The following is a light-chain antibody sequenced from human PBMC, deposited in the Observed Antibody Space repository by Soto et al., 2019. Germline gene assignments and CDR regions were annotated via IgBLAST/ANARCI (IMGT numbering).Light chain of an antibody. J-gene: IGKJ1*01. Sequence: EIVMTQSPATLSVSPGERATLSCRASQSVSSNLAWYQQKPGQTPMLLIYGASTRATGIPARFSGSGSGTEFTLTISSLQSEDFAVYYGQQYNNWPPWTFGQGTKVEIK. CDR3: QQYNNWPPWT. CDR2: GAS. CDR1: QSVSSN. V-gene: IGKV3-15*01.